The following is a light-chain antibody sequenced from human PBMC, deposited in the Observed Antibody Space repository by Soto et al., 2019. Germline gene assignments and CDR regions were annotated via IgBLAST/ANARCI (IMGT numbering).Light chain of an antibody. CDR3: QQLYTYPLT. CDR1: QGVNSY. Sequence: DIQLTQSPSFLSASVGDRVTVTCRASQGVNSYLAWYQQKPGKAPQLLIYTASTLQSGVPSRFSGSGSGTEFTLTITSLQPEYFAAYYCQQLYTYPLTFGGGTKVEIK. CDR2: TAS. J-gene: IGKJ4*01. V-gene: IGKV1-9*01.